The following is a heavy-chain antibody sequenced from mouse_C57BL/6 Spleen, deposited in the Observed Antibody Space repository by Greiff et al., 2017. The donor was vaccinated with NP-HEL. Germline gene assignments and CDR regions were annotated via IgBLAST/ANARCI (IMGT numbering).Heavy chain of an antibody. V-gene: IGHV1-5*01. Sequence: EVQLQQSGTVLARPGASVKMSCKTSGYTFTSYWMHWVKQRPGQGLEWIGAIYPGNSDTSYNQKFKGKAKLTAVTSASTAYMELSSLTNEDSAVYYCTRSLTGKVSYWYFDVWGTGTTVTVSS. D-gene: IGHD4-1*01. CDR1: GYTFTSYW. CDR3: TRSLTGKVSYWYFDV. J-gene: IGHJ1*03. CDR2: IYPGNSDT.